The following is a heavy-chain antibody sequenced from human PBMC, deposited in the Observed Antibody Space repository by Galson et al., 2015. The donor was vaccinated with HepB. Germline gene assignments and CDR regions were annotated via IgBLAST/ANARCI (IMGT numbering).Heavy chain of an antibody. CDR2: ISGSGGST. Sequence: SLRLSCAASGFTFSSNAMSWVRQAPGKGLEWVSAISGSGGSTYYADSVKGRFTISRDNSKNTLYLQMNSLRAEDTAVYYCAKGGGKNWNYDDFDYWGQGTLVTVSS. D-gene: IGHD1-7*01. CDR1: GFTFSSNA. V-gene: IGHV3-23*01. J-gene: IGHJ4*02. CDR3: AKGGGKNWNYDDFDY.